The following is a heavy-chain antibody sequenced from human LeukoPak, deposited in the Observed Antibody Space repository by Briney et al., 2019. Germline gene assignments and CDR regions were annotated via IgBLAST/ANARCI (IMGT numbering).Heavy chain of an antibody. V-gene: IGHV3-23*01. Sequence: GGSLRLSCAASGFTFSSYAMSWVRQAPGKGLEWVSGISGSGGSTYYADSVKGRFTISRDNSKNTLYLQMNSLRAEDTAVYYCAKDFFCSGGSCYVYWGQGTLVTVSS. J-gene: IGHJ4*02. CDR2: ISGSGGST. CDR3: AKDFFCSGGSCYVY. CDR1: GFTFSSYA. D-gene: IGHD2-15*01.